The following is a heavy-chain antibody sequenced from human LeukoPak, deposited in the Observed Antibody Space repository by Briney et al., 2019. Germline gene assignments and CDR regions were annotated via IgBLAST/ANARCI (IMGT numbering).Heavy chain of an antibody. CDR1: GESFNRYY. V-gene: IGHV4-34*01. CDR2: IYHDGNT. Sequence: SETLSLTCAVYGESFNRYYWSWIRQPPGKGLEWIAEIYHDGNTNYNPSLKSRVTISVDTSNNHLSLKLTSVTAEDTAVYYCAKDRGDLAAAGTLINYYYYYMDVWGKGTTVTISS. J-gene: IGHJ6*03. D-gene: IGHD6-13*01. CDR3: AKDRGDLAAAGTLINYYYYYMDV.